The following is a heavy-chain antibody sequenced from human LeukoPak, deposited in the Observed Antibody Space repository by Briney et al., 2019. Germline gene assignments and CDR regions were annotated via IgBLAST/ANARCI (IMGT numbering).Heavy chain of an antibody. Sequence: GGSLRLSCAASGFTFSSYAMHWVRQAPGKGLEWVAVISYDGSNKYYADSVKGRFTISRDNSKNTLYLQMNSLRAEDTALYYCAKGSYFDYWGQGTLVTVSS. CDR3: AKGSYFDY. CDR2: ISYDGSNK. J-gene: IGHJ4*02. CDR1: GFTFSSYA. V-gene: IGHV3-30*04.